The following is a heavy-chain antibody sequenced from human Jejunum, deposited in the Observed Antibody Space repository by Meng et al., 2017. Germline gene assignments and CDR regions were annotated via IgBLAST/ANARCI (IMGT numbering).Heavy chain of an antibody. CDR1: GFIFSDYE. CDR2: ISSGGYTI. Sequence: GGSLRPSCEASGFIFSDYEMDWVRQAPGKGLEWVSYISSGGYTIYYADSVKGRFAISRDNAKNSLYLQMNCLRAEDTAVYYCARFGIAVAGSGWGQGKLVHGAS. V-gene: IGHV3-48*03. D-gene: IGHD6-19*01. J-gene: IGHJ4*02. CDR3: ARFGIAVAGSG.